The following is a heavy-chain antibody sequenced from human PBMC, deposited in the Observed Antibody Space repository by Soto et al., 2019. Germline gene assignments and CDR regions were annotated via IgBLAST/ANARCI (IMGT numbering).Heavy chain of an antibody. CDR3: AREGTGFSSSPPLDY. Sequence: EVQLVESGGGLVKPGGSLRLSCAASGFTFSSYSMNWVRQAPGKGLEWVSSISSSSSYIYYADSVKGRFTISRDNAKNSLYLQMNSLRAEDTAVYYCAREGTGFSSSPPLDYWGQGTLVTVSS. CDR1: GFTFSSYS. J-gene: IGHJ4*02. V-gene: IGHV3-21*01. D-gene: IGHD6-6*01. CDR2: ISSSSSYI.